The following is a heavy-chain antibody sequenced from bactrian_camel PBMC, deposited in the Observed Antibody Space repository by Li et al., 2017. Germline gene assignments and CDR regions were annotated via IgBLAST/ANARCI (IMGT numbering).Heavy chain of an antibody. Sequence: LVESGGGSVQSGGSQRLSCADSGFTFSNYYMNWVSGIISSGGSTYYADSVKGRFTASRDNAKSTLYLELKSLKAEDTAMYYCAAGRTYCDPTFDASRYTYWGQGTQVTV. V-gene: IGHV3S1*01. CDR2: IISSGGST. J-gene: IGHJ4*01. D-gene: IGHD2*01. CDR1: GFTFSNYY. CDR3: AAGRTYCDPTFDASRYTY.